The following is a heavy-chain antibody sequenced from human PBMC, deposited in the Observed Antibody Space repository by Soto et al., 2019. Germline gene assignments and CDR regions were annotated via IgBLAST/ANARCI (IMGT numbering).Heavy chain of an antibody. CDR2: IYYSGST. V-gene: IGHV4-31*03. J-gene: IGHJ4*02. D-gene: IGHD3-10*01. CDR1: GGSISSGGYY. Sequence: PSETLSLTCTVSGGSISSGGYYWSWIRQHPGKGLEWIGYIYYSGSTYYNPSLKSRVTISVDTSKNQFSLKLSSVTAADTAVYYCAREVRGVTQTLFDYWGQGTLVTVSS. CDR3: AREVRGVTQTLFDY.